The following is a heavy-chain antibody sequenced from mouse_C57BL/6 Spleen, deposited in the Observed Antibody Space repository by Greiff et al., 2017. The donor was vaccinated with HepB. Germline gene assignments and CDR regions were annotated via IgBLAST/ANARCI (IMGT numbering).Heavy chain of an antibody. V-gene: IGHV1-58*01. CDR3: ARDYGSSYDFDD. Sequence: EVKLQQSGAELVRPGSSVKMSCKASGYTFTDYGINWVKQRPGKGLEWIGYIYLGNGYTEYNEKFKGKATLTSDTSSSTAYMQLSSLTSEDSAIYFCARDYGSSYDFDDGGQGTTLTVSS. D-gene: IGHD1-1*01. CDR2: IYLGNGYT. J-gene: IGHJ2*01. CDR1: GYTFTDYG.